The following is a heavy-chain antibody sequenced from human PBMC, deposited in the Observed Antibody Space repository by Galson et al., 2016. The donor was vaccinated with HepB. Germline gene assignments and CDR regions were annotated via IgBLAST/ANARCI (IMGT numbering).Heavy chain of an antibody. CDR1: GFIFSAYA. V-gene: IGHV3-64D*06. D-gene: IGHD1-26*01. CDR2: ISSNADIT. J-gene: IGHJ5*02. Sequence: SLRLSCAASGFIFSAYAMHWVRQAPGTGLECVSAISSNADITHYVDSVKGRFTTSKELSKSTLYLQMSSLRVEDTAVYYCVSVVNGGYYTWGQGTLVTVSS. CDR3: VSVVNGGYYT.